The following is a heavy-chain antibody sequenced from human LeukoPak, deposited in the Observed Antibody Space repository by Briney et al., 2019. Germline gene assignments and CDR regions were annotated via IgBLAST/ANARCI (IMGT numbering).Heavy chain of an antibody. J-gene: IGHJ5*02. D-gene: IGHD4-17*01. CDR2: IYYSGST. Sequence: PSETLSLTCTVSGGSISDYYWSWIRQFPGKGLEWIGYIYYSGSTYYNPSLKSRVTISVDTSKNQFSLKLSSVTAADTAVYYCARGWYGDYGNWFDPWGQGTLVTVSS. V-gene: IGHV4-59*12. CDR1: GGSISDYY. CDR3: ARGWYGDYGNWFDP.